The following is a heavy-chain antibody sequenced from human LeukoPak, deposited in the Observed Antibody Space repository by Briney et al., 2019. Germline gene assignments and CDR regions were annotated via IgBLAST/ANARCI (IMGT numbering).Heavy chain of an antibody. J-gene: IGHJ4*02. CDR3: ARDNPPDY. V-gene: IGHV3-7*03. CDR2: IKQDGSEK. CDR1: GFIFSNAW. Sequence: GGSLRLSCAASGFIFSNAWMSWVRQAPGKGLEWVADIKQDGSEKSYVESVRGRFTISRDNAKNSLYLQLNSLRAEDTALYYCARDNPPDYWGQGTLVTVSS.